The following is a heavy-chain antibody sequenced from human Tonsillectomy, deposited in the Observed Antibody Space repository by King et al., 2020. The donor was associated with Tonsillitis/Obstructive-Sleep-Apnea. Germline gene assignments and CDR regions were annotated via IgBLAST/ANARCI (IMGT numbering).Heavy chain of an antibody. Sequence: VQLVESGGGLVQPGGSLRLSCAASGFTFSSYAMSWVRQAPGKGLEWVSAISGSGGSTYYADSVKGRFTISRDNSKNTLYLQMNSLRAEDTAVYYCAKDQRFAGLFGVVMDYYYYMDVWGKGTTVTVSS. V-gene: IGHV3-23*04. J-gene: IGHJ6*03. CDR1: GFTFSSYA. D-gene: IGHD3-3*01. CDR3: AKDQRFAGLFGVVMDYYYYMDV. CDR2: ISGSGGST.